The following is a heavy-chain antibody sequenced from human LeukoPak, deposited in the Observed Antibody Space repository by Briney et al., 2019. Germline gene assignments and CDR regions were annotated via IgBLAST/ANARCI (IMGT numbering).Heavy chain of an antibody. V-gene: IGHV4-39*01. CDR3: ARLSCTTTSCHFDY. D-gene: IGHD2-2*01. CDR2: IYYRGRT. CDR1: GGSISSSSYY. Sequence: PSETLSLTCTVSGGSISSSSYYWGWLRQSPGRGLEWIGNIYYRGRTDYDPSLKSRVTISEDTSKNQFSLKLNSVTAADTTVYYCARLSCTTTSCHFDYWGQGTLVTVSS. J-gene: IGHJ4*02.